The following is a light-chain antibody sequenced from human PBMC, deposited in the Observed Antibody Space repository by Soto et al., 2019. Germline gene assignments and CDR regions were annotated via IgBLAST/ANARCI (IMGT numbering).Light chain of an antibody. CDR2: VAS. Sequence: ASVGDLVTITCRASPNIINYLNWYQQKPGKAPQLLIYVASRLESGFSSRFSGSGSGTDFTLTISSLQPEDFATYYCQQSDNAPITFGQGTRLEI. J-gene: IGKJ5*01. CDR1: PNIINY. V-gene: IGKV1-39*01. CDR3: QQSDNAPIT.